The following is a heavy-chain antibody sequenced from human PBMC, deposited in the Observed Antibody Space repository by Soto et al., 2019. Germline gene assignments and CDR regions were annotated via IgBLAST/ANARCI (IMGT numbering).Heavy chain of an antibody. CDR3: AKDVDIVATYYFDY. D-gene: IGHD5-12*01. CDR2: ISWNSGSI. V-gene: IGHV3-9*01. CDR1: GFTFDDYA. J-gene: IGHJ4*02. Sequence: GGSLRLSCAASGFTFDDYAMHWVRQAPGKGLEWVSGISWNSGSIGYADSVKGRVTISRDNAKNSLYLQMNSLRAEDTALYYCAKDVDIVATYYFDYWSQGTLVTVSS.